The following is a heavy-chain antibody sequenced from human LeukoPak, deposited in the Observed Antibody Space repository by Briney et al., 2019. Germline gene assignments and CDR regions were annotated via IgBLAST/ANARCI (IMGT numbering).Heavy chain of an antibody. CDR1: GGPISSYY. CDR2: IYYSGST. Sequence: PSETLSLTCTVSGGPISSYYWSWIRQPPGKGLEWIGYIYYSGSTNYNPSLKSRVTISVDTSKNQFSLKLSSVTAADTAVYYCARRVSRSSPFDYWGQGTLVTVSS. CDR3: ARRVSRSSPFDY. V-gene: IGHV4-59*08. D-gene: IGHD6-13*01. J-gene: IGHJ4*02.